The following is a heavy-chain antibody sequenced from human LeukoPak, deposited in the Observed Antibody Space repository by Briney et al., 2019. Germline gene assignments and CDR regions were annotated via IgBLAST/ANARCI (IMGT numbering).Heavy chain of an antibody. CDR1: GFTFSSSA. V-gene: IGHV3-23*01. Sequence: GGSLRLSCAASGFTFSSSAMNWVRQAPGRGLEWVSAITSGGTTYYPDSVKGRFTISRDNSKNTLYLQIDSLRAEDTAVYHCARDKAHAAADYWGQGTLVTVSS. D-gene: IGHD6-13*01. CDR3: ARDKAHAAADY. J-gene: IGHJ4*02. CDR2: ITSGGTT.